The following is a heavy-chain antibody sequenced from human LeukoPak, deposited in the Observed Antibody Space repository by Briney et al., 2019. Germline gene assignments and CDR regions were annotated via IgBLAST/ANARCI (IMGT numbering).Heavy chain of an antibody. D-gene: IGHD6-13*01. CDR1: GYTLTELS. Sequence: GASVKVSCKVSGYTLTELSMHWVRQAPGKGLEWMGGFDPEDGETIYAQKFQGRVTMTEDTSTVTAYMELSSLRSGDTAVYYCATGDIAAAVYAFDIWGQGTMVTVSS. CDR3: ATGDIAAAVYAFDI. J-gene: IGHJ3*02. V-gene: IGHV1-24*01. CDR2: FDPEDGET.